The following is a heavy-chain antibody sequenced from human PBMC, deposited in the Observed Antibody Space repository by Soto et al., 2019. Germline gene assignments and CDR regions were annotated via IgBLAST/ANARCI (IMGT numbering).Heavy chain of an antibody. CDR3: AREGDGEVRFLESPPIYYYYMDV. Sequence: GASVKVSCKASGGTFSSYAISWVRHAPGQGLEWMGGIIPIFGTANYAQKFQGRVTITADESTSTAYMELNSLRAEDTAVYYCAREGDGEVRFLESPPIYYYYMDVWGKGTTVTVSS. CDR2: IIPIFGTA. V-gene: IGHV1-69*13. CDR1: GGTFSSYA. D-gene: IGHD3-3*01. J-gene: IGHJ6*03.